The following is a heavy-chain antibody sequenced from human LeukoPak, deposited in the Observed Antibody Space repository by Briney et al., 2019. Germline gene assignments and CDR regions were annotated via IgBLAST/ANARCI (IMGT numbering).Heavy chain of an antibody. CDR3: ARTLPYYDSSGYYYKPDY. Sequence: GESLRLSCAASGFILSSNTMNWVRQAPGKGLEWVSSISSSSSYIYYADSVKGRFTISRDNAKNSLYLQMNSLRAEDTAVYYCARTLPYYDSSGYYYKPDYWGQGTLVTVSS. D-gene: IGHD3-22*01. CDR1: GFILSSNT. V-gene: IGHV3-21*01. CDR2: ISSSSSYI. J-gene: IGHJ4*02.